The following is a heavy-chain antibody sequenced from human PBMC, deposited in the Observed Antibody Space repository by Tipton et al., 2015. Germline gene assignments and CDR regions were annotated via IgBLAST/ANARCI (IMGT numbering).Heavy chain of an antibody. Sequence: TLSLTCTVSGGAITSDGFYWSWICQHPGKGLEWIGYIFYTGSTYYNPSLKSRATLSVDTSKNQFSLKLSSVTAADTAVYYCARDGYNSNYFDYWGQGTLVTVSS. CDR1: GGAITSDGFY. V-gene: IGHV4-31*03. D-gene: IGHD5-24*01. CDR2: IFYTGST. J-gene: IGHJ4*02. CDR3: ARDGYNSNYFDY.